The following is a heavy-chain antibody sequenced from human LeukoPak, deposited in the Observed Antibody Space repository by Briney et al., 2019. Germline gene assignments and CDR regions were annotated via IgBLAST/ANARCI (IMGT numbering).Heavy chain of an antibody. D-gene: IGHD4-17*01. CDR1: GFTFSSYW. Sequence: TGGSLRLSCAASGFTFSSYWMSWVRQAPGKGLEWVSGISWNSGSIGYADSVKGRFTISRDNSKNMLYLQMNSLRAEDTAVYYCARELRLDYWGQGTLVTVSS. V-gene: IGHV3-23*01. CDR2: ISWNSGSI. CDR3: ARELRLDY. J-gene: IGHJ4*02.